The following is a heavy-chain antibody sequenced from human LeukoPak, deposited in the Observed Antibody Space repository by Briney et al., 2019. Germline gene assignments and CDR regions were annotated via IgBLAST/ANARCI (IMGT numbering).Heavy chain of an antibody. Sequence: RQXPGXRLEWMGWINAGNGNTKYSQKFQGRVTITRDTSASTAYMELSSLRSEDTAVYYCARSLSTHFDYWGQGTLVTVSS. CDR2: INAGNGNT. J-gene: IGHJ4*02. CDR3: ARSLSTHFDY. V-gene: IGHV1-3*01. D-gene: IGHD3-3*02.